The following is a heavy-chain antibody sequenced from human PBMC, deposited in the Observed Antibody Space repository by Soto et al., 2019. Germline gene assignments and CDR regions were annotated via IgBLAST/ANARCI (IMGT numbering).Heavy chain of an antibody. CDR3: ANMGHFGVYYYYYCMDV. D-gene: IGHD3-10*01. CDR1: GFTFSSYA. V-gene: IGHV3-23*01. J-gene: IGHJ6*02. Sequence: GGSLRLSCAASGFTFSSYAMSWVRQAPGKGLEWVSAISGSGGSTYYADSVKGRFTISRVNSKNTLYLQMNSLRAEDTAVYYCANMGHFGVYYYYYCMDVWGQGTTVTVSS. CDR2: ISGSGGST.